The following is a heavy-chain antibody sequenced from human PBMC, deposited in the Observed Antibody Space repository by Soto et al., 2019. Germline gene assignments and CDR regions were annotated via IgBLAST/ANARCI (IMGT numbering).Heavy chain of an antibody. V-gene: IGHV1-18*04. CDR1: GYTFSNYG. CDR2: ISGYNGLT. J-gene: IGHJ4*02. Sequence: QVQLVQSGDEVKKSGASVKVSCKASGYTFSNYGVSWVRQAPEQGLEWMGWISGYNGLTAYAQNVQGRVTMTIDTPTRTVFMELTSLRSNDTAVYYCARDEGIRGFDSWGQGTLVTVSS. CDR3: ARDEGIRGFDS. D-gene: IGHD3-10*01.